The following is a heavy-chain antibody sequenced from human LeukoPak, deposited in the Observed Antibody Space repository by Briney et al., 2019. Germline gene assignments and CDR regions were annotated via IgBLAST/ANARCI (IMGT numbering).Heavy chain of an antibody. J-gene: IGHJ4*02. Sequence: AAVKVSCKASGYTFTSYGISLLRQAPGQGLEWVGWISAYNGNTNYAQKLQGRVTMTTDTSTSTAYMELRSLRSDDTAVYYCARDHFIGLIVVVPAAMVDYWGQGTLVTVSS. D-gene: IGHD2-2*01. CDR2: ISAYNGNT. V-gene: IGHV1-18*01. CDR1: GYTFTSYG. CDR3: ARDHFIGLIVVVPAAMVDY.